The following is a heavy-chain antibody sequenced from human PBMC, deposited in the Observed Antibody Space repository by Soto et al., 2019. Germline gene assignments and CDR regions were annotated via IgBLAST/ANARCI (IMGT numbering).Heavy chain of an antibody. CDR3: ASEFCTNGVCTHAFDI. V-gene: IGHV3-21*01. J-gene: IGHJ3*02. CDR2: ISSSGSTI. Sequence: EVQLVESGGGLVKPGGSLRLSCAASGFTFSTYSMNWVRQAPGKGLEWVSYISSSGSTIYYADSVKGRFTISRDNAKNSLYLQMNSLRAEDTAVYYCASEFCTNGVCTHAFDIWGQGTMVTVSS. D-gene: IGHD2-8*01. CDR1: GFTFSTYS.